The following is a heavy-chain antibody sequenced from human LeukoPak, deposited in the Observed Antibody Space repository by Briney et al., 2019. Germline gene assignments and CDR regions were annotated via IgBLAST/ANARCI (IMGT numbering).Heavy chain of an antibody. Sequence: GGSLRLSCAASGFSFSSYGMHWLRQAPGKGLEWVAFIRNDGSNTYYADSVKGRFTISRDNAKNSLYLQMNSLRAEDTAVYYCARGPRFAIRMIVVVTKGHFDYWGQGTLVTVSS. V-gene: IGHV3-30*02. CDR1: GFSFSSYG. CDR3: ARGPRFAIRMIVVVTKGHFDY. J-gene: IGHJ4*02. CDR2: IRNDGSNT. D-gene: IGHD3-22*01.